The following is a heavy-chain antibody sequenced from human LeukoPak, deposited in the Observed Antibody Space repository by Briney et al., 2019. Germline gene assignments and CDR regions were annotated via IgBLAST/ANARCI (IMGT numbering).Heavy chain of an antibody. CDR2: ISNSGTTI. CDR3: AGGTGPPFYLEY. J-gene: IGHJ4*02. V-gene: IGHV3-11*04. CDR1: GFRFSDYF. D-gene: IGHD2-8*02. Sequence: GGSLRLSCAASGFRFSDYFMTWIRQAPGKGLESVSYISNSGTTIYYADSVKGRFTISRDNAKNSLDLQMNSLRAEDTAVYYCAGGTGPPFYLEYWGQGSLVTSST.